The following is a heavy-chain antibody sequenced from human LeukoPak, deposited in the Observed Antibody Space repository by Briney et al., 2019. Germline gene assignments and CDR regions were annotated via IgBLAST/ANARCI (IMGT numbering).Heavy chain of an antibody. Sequence: SETLSLTCAVYGGSFSGYYWSWIRQPPGKGLEWIGEINHSGSTNYNPSLKSRVTISVDTSKNQFSLKLSSVTAADTAVYYCARGDPAAKPLDYWGQGTLVTVSS. D-gene: IGHD2-2*02. V-gene: IGHV4-34*01. CDR1: GGSFSGYY. J-gene: IGHJ4*02. CDR3: ARGDPAAKPLDY. CDR2: INHSGST.